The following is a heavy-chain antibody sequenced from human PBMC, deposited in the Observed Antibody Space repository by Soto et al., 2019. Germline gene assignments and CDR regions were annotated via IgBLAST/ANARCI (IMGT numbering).Heavy chain of an antibody. Sequence: PSETLSLTCAVSGGSISSGGYSWSWIRQPPGKGLEWIGYIYHSGSTYYNPSLKSRVTISVDRSKNQFSLKLSSVTAADTAVYYCARGYVTTVVTRHFDYWGQGTLVTVSS. CDR1: GGSISSGGYS. V-gene: IGHV4-30-2*01. CDR3: ARGYVTTVVTRHFDY. CDR2: IYHSGST. D-gene: IGHD4-17*01. J-gene: IGHJ4*02.